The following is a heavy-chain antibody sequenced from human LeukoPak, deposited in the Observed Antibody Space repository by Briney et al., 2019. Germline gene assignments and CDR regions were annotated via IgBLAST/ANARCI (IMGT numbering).Heavy chain of an antibody. CDR3: ARDLPGDGYNSAYDV. J-gene: IGHJ3*01. D-gene: IGHD5-24*01. V-gene: IGHV1-2*02. CDR1: GYAFTDYY. Sequence: ASVTVSCKASGYAFTDYYIHWVPQAPGQGLEWMGWISPNTGGTKYAKRYQGRVTMTRDTSINTANMELRSLTSDDTAVYYCARDLPGDGYNSAYDVWGQGTMVTVSS. CDR2: ISPNTGGT.